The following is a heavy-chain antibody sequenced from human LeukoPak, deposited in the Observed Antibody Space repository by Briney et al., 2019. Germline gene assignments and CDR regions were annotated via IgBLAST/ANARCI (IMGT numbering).Heavy chain of an antibody. J-gene: IGHJ4*02. V-gene: IGHV3-33*06. CDR1: GFTFSAYG. CDR2: IWYDGSKK. CDR3: AKAYAFVGANYFDY. D-gene: IGHD1-26*01. Sequence: GRSLRLSCAASGFTFSAYGMHWVRQAPGMGLEWVAVIWYDGSKKFYADSVKGRFTISRDNSKNTLYLQMNNLRAEDAAIYYCAKAYAFVGANYFDYWGQGTLVTVSS.